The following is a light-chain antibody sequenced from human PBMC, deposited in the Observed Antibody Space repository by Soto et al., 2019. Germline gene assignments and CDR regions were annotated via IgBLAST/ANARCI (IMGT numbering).Light chain of an antibody. CDR3: QQYENLPT. Sequence: DVQITQSPSYMYASVGDRVTITCQASQNINNYLNWYQQKPGRAPKLLIYDASNLEAGVPSRFRGSGSGTDFTFTISRLQPEDIATYYCQQYENLPTFGQGTRLEIK. CDR2: DAS. V-gene: IGKV1-33*01. CDR1: QNINNY. J-gene: IGKJ5*01.